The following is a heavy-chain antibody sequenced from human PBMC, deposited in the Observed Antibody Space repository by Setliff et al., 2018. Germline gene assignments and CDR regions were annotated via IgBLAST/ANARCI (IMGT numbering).Heavy chain of an antibody. CDR1: GDSISSRRNY. CDR2: IYTSWST. J-gene: IGHJ4*02. Sequence: PSETLSLTCTVSGDSISSRRNYWGWFRQPAGKELEWIGQIYTSWSTNYNPSLKSRVTISLDTSKNQFSLSLSSVTAADTAVDYCARAPRYFDSTGSYFDGWGQGTPVTVSS. D-gene: IGHD3-22*01. CDR3: ARAPRYFDSTGSYFDG. V-gene: IGHV4-61*09.